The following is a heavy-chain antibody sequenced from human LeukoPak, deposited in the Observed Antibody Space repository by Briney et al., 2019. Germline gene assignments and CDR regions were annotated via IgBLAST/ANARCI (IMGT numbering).Heavy chain of an antibody. CDR1: GFTFSNYA. CDR2: IGDTGGTT. Sequence: TGGSLRLSCAASGFTFSNYAMSWVRQAPGKGLEWVSGIGDTGGTTFYADSVQGRFTISRDNSKNTLSQQMNSLRAEDTAVYYCAKDHGAGSYYNHPDYWGQGTLVTVSS. V-gene: IGHV3-23*01. CDR3: AKDHGAGSYYNHPDY. J-gene: IGHJ4*02. D-gene: IGHD3-10*01.